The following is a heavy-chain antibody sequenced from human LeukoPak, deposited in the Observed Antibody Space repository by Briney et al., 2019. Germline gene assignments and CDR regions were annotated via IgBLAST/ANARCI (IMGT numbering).Heavy chain of an antibody. CDR2: INPNSGGT. D-gene: IGHD1-26*01. V-gene: IGHV1-2*02. J-gene: IGHJ6*03. CDR3: ARSGSYYHYYYYMDV. Sequence: GASVKVSCKASGYTFTGYYMHWVRQAPGQGLEWIGWINPNSGGTNYAQKFQGRVTMPRDTSISTAYMELSRLRSDDTAVYYCARSGSYYHYYYYMDVWGKGTTVTVSS. CDR1: GYTFTGYY.